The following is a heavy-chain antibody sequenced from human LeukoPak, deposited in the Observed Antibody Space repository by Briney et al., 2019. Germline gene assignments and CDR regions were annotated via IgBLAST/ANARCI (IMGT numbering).Heavy chain of an antibody. V-gene: IGHV3-30-3*01. CDR3: ARDGEYYYGSGSYYPFDY. Sequence: GGSLRLSCAASGFTFSSYAMHWVRQAPGKGLEWVAVISYDGSNKYYADSVKGRFTISRDNSKNTLYLQMNSLRAEDTAVYYCARDGEYYYGSGSYYPFDYWGQGTLVTVSS. CDR1: GFTFSSYA. D-gene: IGHD3-10*01. CDR2: ISYDGSNK. J-gene: IGHJ4*02.